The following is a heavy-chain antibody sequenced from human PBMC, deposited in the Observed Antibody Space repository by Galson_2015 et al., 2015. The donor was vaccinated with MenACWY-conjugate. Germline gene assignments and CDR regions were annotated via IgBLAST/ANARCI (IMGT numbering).Heavy chain of an antibody. CDR1: GSRFRSYT. CDR3: VRAEGWLRSAFDI. Sequence: SLRLSCAASGSRFRSYTLYWVRQAPGKGLEWVAVVSYDGSSKYYADSVKGRFTISRDNSKNTVSLHMNSLRPEDTAVYYCVRAEGWLRSAFDIWGQGTMVTVSS. V-gene: IGHV3-30*01. J-gene: IGHJ3*02. D-gene: IGHD5-24*01. CDR2: VSYDGSSK.